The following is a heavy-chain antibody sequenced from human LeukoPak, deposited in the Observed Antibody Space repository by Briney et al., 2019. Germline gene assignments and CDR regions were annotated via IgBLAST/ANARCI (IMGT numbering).Heavy chain of an antibody. J-gene: IGHJ1*01. V-gene: IGHV4-39*01. D-gene: IGHD3-22*01. CDR1: GGSISSSSYY. CDR3: ARQGDYYDSSGYHFQH. Sequence: SETLSLTCTVSGGSISSSSYYWGWIRQPPGKGLEWIGSIYYSGSTYYNPSLKSRVTISVDTSKNQFSLKLSSVTAADTAVYYCARQGDYYDSSGYHFQHWGQGTLVTDSS. CDR2: IYYSGST.